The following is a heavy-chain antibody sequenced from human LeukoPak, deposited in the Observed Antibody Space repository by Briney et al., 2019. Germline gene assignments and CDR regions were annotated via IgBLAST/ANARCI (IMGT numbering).Heavy chain of an antibody. V-gene: IGHV5-51*01. D-gene: IGHD3-3*01. CDR2: ISPVDSDT. J-gene: IGHJ4*02. CDR1: GYSFTSSW. CDR3: ARQVNYDFPFDF. Sequence: GESLKISCKGSGYSFTSSWIGWVRQTPGKGLEWMGIISPVDSDTRYSPSFQGQVTISADKSRSTAYLQWSSLKASDSAMYYCARQVNYDFPFDFWGQGTRVTVSS.